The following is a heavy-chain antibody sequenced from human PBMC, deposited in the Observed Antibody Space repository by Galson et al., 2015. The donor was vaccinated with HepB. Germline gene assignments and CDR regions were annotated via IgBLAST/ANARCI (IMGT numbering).Heavy chain of an antibody. D-gene: IGHD3-16*02. J-gene: IGHJ4*02. CDR3: VKGVIRAASGPLTFDY. CDR1: GFTFSSYA. Sequence: SLRLSCATSGFTFSSYAMHWVRQAPGKGLEYVSAISSNGGSTYYADSVKGRFTISRDNSRNTLYLQMSSLRPEDTAVYYCVKGVIRAASGPLTFDYWGQGTLVTVSS. V-gene: IGHV3-64D*06. CDR2: ISSNGGST.